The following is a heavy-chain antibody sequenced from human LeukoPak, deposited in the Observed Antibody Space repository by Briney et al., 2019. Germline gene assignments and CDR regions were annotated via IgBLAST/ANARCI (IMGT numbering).Heavy chain of an antibody. V-gene: IGHV3-48*01. CDR1: GFTFSSYN. CDR3: AKTPVRRFPLYFDY. CDR2: ISSSSSVI. J-gene: IGHJ4*02. D-gene: IGHD3-3*01. Sequence: TGGSLRLSCAASGFTFSSYNMNWVRQAPGKGLEWVSYISSSSSVIYYADSVKGRFTISRDNAKNSLYLQMNSLRAEDTAVYYCAKTPVRRFPLYFDYWGQGTLVTVSS.